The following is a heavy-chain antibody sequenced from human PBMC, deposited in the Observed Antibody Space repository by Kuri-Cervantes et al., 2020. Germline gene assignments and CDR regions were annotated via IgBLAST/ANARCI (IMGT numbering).Heavy chain of an antibody. Sequence: AAVKVSCKASRYTFTGYYMHCVRQAPGQGLEWMGWINPNSDGTNYAQKFQGRVTMTRDTSISTAYMELSRLRSDGTAVYYCARDRRYSSSWSFYGMDVWGQGTTVTVSS. CDR2: INPNSDGT. V-gene: IGHV1-2*02. CDR1: RYTFTGYY. CDR3: ARDRRYSSSWSFYGMDV. J-gene: IGHJ6*02. D-gene: IGHD6-13*01.